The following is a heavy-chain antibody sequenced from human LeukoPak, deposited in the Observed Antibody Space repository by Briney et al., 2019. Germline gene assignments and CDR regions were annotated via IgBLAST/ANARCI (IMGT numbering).Heavy chain of an antibody. Sequence: ASVKVSCKASGYTFTSYDINWVRQATGQGLEWMGWMNPNSGNTGYAQKFQGRVTMTRSTSISTAYMELSSLRSEDTAVYYCARGPSGSGWYYPYAFDIWGQGTMVTVSS. CDR2: MNPNSGNT. CDR3: ARGPSGSGWYYPYAFDI. CDR1: GYTFTSYD. D-gene: IGHD6-19*01. V-gene: IGHV1-8*01. J-gene: IGHJ3*02.